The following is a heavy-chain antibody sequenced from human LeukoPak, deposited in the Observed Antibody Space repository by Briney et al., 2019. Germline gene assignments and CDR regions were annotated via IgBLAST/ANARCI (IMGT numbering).Heavy chain of an antibody. V-gene: IGHV2-5*02. CDR2: IYWDDDK. CDR3: AHTTYFYDSSGYPRSFDI. J-gene: IGHJ3*02. D-gene: IGHD3-22*01. CDR1: GFSLSTSGVG. Sequence: SGPTLVNPTQTLTLTCTFSGFSLSTSGVGEGWIRQPPGKALEWLALIYWDDDKRYSPSLKSRLTIAQDTSKNQVVLTMTNMDPVDTATYYCAHTTYFYDSSGYPRSFDIWGQGTMVTISS.